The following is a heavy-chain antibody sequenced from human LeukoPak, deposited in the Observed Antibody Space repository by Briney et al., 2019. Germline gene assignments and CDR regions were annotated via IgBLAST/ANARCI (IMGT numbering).Heavy chain of an antibody. Sequence: GGSLRLSCAASGFTFSSYAMSWVRQAPGKGLEWVSAISGSGGSTYYADSVKGRFTISRDNSKNTLYLQMNSLRPEDTAVYFCARDGMVYAKGNYFDLWGRGTLVTVSS. CDR3: ARDGMVYAKGNYFDL. CDR1: GFTFSSYA. J-gene: IGHJ2*01. V-gene: IGHV3-23*01. CDR2: ISGSGGST. D-gene: IGHD2-8*01.